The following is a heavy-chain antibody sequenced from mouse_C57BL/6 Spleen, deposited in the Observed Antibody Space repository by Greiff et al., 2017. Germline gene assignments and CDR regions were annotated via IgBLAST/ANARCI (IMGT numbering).Heavy chain of an antibody. CDR3: AAEGDYGNYEDWYFDV. CDR2: INPNYGTT. D-gene: IGHD2-1*01. V-gene: IGHV1-39*01. J-gene: IGHJ1*03. Sequence: QLQQSGPELVKPGASVKISCKASGYSFTDYNMNWVKQSNGKSLEWIGVINPNYGTTSYNQKFKGKATLTVDQSSSTAYMQLNSLTSEDSAVYYCAAEGDYGNYEDWYFDVWGTGTTVTVSS. CDR1: GYSFTDYN.